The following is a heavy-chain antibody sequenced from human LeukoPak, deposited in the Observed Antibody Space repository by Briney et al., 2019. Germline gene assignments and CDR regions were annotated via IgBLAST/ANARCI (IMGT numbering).Heavy chain of an antibody. CDR2: ISSSSIYI. CDR1: GFTFSAYS. CDR3: ARARYCSSTNCYEHDY. J-gene: IGHJ4*02. V-gene: IGHV3-21*01. D-gene: IGHD2-2*01. Sequence: GGSLRLSCAASGFTFSAYSMNWVRQAPGKGLEWVSSISSSSIYIYYADSVKGRFTISRDNTKNSLYLQMNSLRAEDTAVYYCARARYCSSTNCYEHDYWGQGTLVTVSS.